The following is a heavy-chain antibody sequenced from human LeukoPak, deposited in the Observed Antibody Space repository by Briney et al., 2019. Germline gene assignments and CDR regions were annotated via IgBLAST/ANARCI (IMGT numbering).Heavy chain of an antibody. D-gene: IGHD2-15*01. CDR3: ARDTRLAALSQFDP. CDR2: ISAYNGNT. J-gene: IGHJ5*02. CDR1: GYTFTSYG. Sequence: ASVKVSCKASGYTFTSYGISWVRQAPGQGLEWMGWISAYNGNTNYAQKLQGRVTMTTDTSTSTAYMELRSLRSDDTAVYYYARDTRLAALSQFDPWGQGTLVTVSS. V-gene: IGHV1-18*01.